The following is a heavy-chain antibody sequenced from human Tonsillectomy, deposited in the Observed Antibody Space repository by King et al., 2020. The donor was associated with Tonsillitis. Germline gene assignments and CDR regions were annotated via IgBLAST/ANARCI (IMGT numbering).Heavy chain of an antibody. CDR2: IYYSRST. J-gene: IGHJ3*02. CDR3: ASELQYSSGWGGFRGAFDI. CDR1: GGSISSSSYY. V-gene: IGHV4-39*01. D-gene: IGHD6-19*01. Sequence: LQLQESGPGLVKPSETLSLTCTVSGGSISSSSYYWGWIRQPPGKGLEWIGSIYYSRSTYYNPSLKSRVTISVDTSKNQFSLKLSSVTAADTAVYYCASELQYSSGWGGFRGAFDIWGQGTMVTVSS.